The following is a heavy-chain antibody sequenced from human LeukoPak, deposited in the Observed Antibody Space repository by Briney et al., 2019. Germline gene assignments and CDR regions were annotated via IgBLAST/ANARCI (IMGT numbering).Heavy chain of an antibody. V-gene: IGHV1-18*01. Sequence: ASVKVSCKASGYTFTSYGISWVRQAPGQGLEWMGWISAYNGNTNYAQKLQSRVTMTTDTSTSTAYMELRSLRSDDTAVYYCARDEGRFGDSNFDYWGQGTLVTVSS. CDR2: ISAYNGNT. D-gene: IGHD2-21*01. CDR1: GYTFTSYG. CDR3: ARDEGRFGDSNFDY. J-gene: IGHJ4*02.